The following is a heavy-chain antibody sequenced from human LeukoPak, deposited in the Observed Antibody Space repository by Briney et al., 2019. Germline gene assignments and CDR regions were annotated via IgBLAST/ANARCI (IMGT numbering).Heavy chain of an antibody. CDR3: ARARPAAAGTLESPFDP. D-gene: IGHD6-13*01. CDR1: GGSISSGGYY. V-gene: IGHV4-31*03. Sequence: PSETLSLTCTVSGGSISSGGYYWSWIRQHPGKGLEWIGYIYYSGSTYYNPSLKSRVTISVDTSKNQFSLKLSSVTAADTAVYYCARARPAAAGTLESPFDPWGQGTLVTVSS. J-gene: IGHJ5*02. CDR2: IYYSGST.